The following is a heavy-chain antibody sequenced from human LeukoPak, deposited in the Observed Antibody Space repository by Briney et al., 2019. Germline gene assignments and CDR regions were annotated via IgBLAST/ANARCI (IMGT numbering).Heavy chain of an antibody. CDR2: LNPNGGGPT. CDR1: GYTFTSYY. Sequence: ASVKVSCKASGYTFTSYYIHWVRQAPGQGLEWMAILNPNGGGPTKYAQHFQGRVTVTRDMSTSTVYMELTSLSSEDTAVYFCARDPGCGIHTSIWYDCAYFDTWGQGTLVTVSS. J-gene: IGHJ4*02. D-gene: IGHD6-13*01. CDR3: ARDPGCGIHTSIWYDCAYFDT. V-gene: IGHV1-46*01.